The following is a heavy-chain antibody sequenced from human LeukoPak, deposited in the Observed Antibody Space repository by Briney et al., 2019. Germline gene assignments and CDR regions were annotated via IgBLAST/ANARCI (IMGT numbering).Heavy chain of an antibody. CDR3: ARYRGWLGESLFDY. CDR1: GGSISSYY. Sequence: SETLSLTCTVSGGSISSYYWIWIRQPPGKGLEWIAYIHYSGCTNYNPSFKSRMTISVVKTKNQFSLKLSSVTAADTAVYYCARYRGWLGESLFDYWGQGNLVTVFS. CDR2: IHYSGCT. D-gene: IGHD3-10*01. J-gene: IGHJ4*02. V-gene: IGHV4-59*01.